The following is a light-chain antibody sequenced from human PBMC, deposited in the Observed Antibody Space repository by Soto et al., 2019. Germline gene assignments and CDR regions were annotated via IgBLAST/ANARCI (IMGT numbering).Light chain of an antibody. V-gene: IGLV2-14*01. Sequence: QSVLTQPASVSGSPGQSITISCTGTGSDIGSYNSVSWYQQHRGKAPNLIIYEVRNRPSGVSNRFSGSKSGNTASLTISGLQTEDESDFFCSSYTTTGTLIFGGGTKLTVL. CDR3: SSYTTTGTLI. CDR2: EVR. CDR1: GSDIGSYNS. J-gene: IGLJ2*01.